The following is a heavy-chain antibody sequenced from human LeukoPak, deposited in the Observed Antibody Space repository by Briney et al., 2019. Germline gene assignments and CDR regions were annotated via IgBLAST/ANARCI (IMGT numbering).Heavy chain of an antibody. V-gene: IGHV4-59*01. CDR2: IYYSGST. CDR1: GGSISSYY. CDR3: ARRDTNDAFDI. Sequence: PSETLSLTCTVSGGSISSYYWSWIRQPPGQGLEWIGYIYYSGSTNYNPSLKSRVTISVDTSKNQFSLKLSSVTAADTAVYYCARRDTNDAFDIWGQGTMVTVSS. J-gene: IGHJ3*02.